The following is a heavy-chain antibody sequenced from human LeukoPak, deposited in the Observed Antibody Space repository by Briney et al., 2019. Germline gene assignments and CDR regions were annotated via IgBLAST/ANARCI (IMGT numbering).Heavy chain of an antibody. CDR1: GYTFTKSY. CDR3: ARIRDGYNDAYDI. CDR2: INPGGDNT. J-gene: IGHJ3*02. V-gene: IGHV1-46*01. Sequence: ASVKVSCKASGYTFTKSYIHWARQAPGQRLEWMGLINPGGDNTDYAQNFQGRLTMTSDTSARTVYMELSSLRSDDTAVYYCARIRDGYNDAYDIWGQGTLVTVPS. D-gene: IGHD5-24*01.